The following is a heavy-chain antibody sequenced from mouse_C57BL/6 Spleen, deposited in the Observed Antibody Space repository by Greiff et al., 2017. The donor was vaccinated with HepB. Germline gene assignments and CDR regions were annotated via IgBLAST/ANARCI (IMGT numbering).Heavy chain of an antibody. V-gene: IGHV1-80*01. CDR3: ARNGNYRFAY. CDR1: GYAFSSYW. J-gene: IGHJ3*01. Sequence: QVHVKQSGAELVKPGASVKISCKASGYAFSSYWMNWVKQRPGKGLEWIGQIYPGDGDTNYNGKFKGKATLTADKSSSTAYMQLSSLTSEDSAVYFCARNGNYRFAYWGQGTLVTVST. CDR2: IYPGDGDT. D-gene: IGHD2-1*01.